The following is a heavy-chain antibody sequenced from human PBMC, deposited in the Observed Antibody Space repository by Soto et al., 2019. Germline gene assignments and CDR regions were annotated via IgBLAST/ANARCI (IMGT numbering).Heavy chain of an antibody. CDR1: GFTFTSSA. CDR2: IVVGSGNT. CDR3: AAMPAAGTDYYYYGMDV. D-gene: IGHD6-13*01. Sequence: QMQLVQSGPEVKKPGTSVKVSCKASGFTFTSSAMQRVRQARGQRLDGIGWIVVGSGNTNYAQKFQERGTITRDMSTSTAYMERSSLRSEDTAVYYCAAMPAAGTDYYYYGMDVWGQGTTVTVSS. V-gene: IGHV1-58*02. J-gene: IGHJ6*02.